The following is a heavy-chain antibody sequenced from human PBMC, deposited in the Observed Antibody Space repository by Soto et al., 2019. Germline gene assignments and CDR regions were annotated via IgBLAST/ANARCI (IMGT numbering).Heavy chain of an antibody. CDR2: ISGSGGST. J-gene: IGHJ5*02. D-gene: IGHD3-9*01. V-gene: IGHV3-23*01. CDR1: GFTFSSYA. CDR3: AKVGLKDILTGHTRGPHWFDP. Sequence: PGGSLRLSCAASGFTFSSYAMSWVRQAPGKGLEWVSAISGSGGSTYYADSVKGRFTISRDNSKNTLYLQMNSLRAEDTAVYYCAKVGLKDILTGHTRGPHWFDPWGQGTLVTVSS.